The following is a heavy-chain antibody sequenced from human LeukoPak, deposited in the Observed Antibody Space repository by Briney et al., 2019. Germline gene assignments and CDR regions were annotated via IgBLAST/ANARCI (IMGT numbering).Heavy chain of an antibody. CDR1: GGSFSGYY. J-gene: IGHJ6*03. D-gene: IGHD2-15*01. CDR3: ARGYCSGGSCYPLKSIYYYYMDV. Sequence: SETLSLTCAVYGGSFSGYYWNWIRQPPGKGLEWIGEIDHSGSTNYNPSLRRRVTISVDTSKNQFSLKLTSVTAADTAVYYCARGYCSGGSCYPLKSIYYYYMDVWGKGTTVTFSS. V-gene: IGHV4-34*01. CDR2: IDHSGST.